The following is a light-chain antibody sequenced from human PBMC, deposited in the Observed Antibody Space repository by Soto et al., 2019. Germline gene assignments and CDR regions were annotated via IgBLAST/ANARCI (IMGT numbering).Light chain of an antibody. J-gene: IGKJ4*01. V-gene: IGKV1-27*01. CDR1: QGISNY. Sequence: DIQMTQSPSSLSASVGDRVTITCRASQGISNYLAWYQQKPGKVPKLLIYAASTLKSGVPSRFSGSASGTDFTLTISSLQPEDVATYYCQKYDGAPLTFGGGTKVEIK. CDR2: AAS. CDR3: QKYDGAPLT.